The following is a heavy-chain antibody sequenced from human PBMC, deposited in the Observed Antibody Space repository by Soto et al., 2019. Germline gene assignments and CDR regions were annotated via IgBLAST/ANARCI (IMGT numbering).Heavy chain of an antibody. CDR3: ARGSLAPDY. Sequence: TLSLASTVSGPSLSNYYCIWARQPAGKGLEWVGRIYTSGSTNYNPSLESRVTMSVDTSKNQFSLKLSSVTAADTAVYYCARGSLAPDYWGQGTLVTVSS. J-gene: IGHJ4*02. CDR2: IYTSGST. D-gene: IGHD1-26*01. V-gene: IGHV4-4*07. CDR1: GPSLSNYY.